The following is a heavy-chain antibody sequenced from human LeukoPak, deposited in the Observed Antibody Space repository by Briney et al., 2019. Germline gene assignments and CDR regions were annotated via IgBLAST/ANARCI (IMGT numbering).Heavy chain of an antibody. V-gene: IGHV3-74*01. D-gene: IGHD3-22*01. J-gene: IGHJ4*02. CDR1: GFTFSNYW. CDR3: AKGSGYSGHFPFDY. Sequence: GGSLRLSCAASGFTFSNYWMHWVRQAPGKGLVWVSHINSDGSGTSYADSVKGRFTISRDNAKNTLYLQMNSLRAEDTAVYYCAKGSGYSGHFPFDYWGQGALVTVSS. CDR2: INSDGSGT.